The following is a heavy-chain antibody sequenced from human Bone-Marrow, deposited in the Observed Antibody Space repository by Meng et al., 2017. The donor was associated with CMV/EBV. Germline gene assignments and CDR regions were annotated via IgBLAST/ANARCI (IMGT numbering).Heavy chain of an antibody. CDR2: INLKSGDT. J-gene: IGHJ4*02. CDR3: ARGGGSPNDY. CDR1: GYTFTAYF. V-gene: IGHV1-2*02. D-gene: IGHD2-15*01. Sequence: ASVKVSCKSFGYTFTAYFVHWVRQAPGQGLEWMGWINLKSGDTNYAQKFRGRVTMTRDTSIDTAYMDLSSLRSDDTAVYYCARGGGSPNDYWGQGTLVTVSS.